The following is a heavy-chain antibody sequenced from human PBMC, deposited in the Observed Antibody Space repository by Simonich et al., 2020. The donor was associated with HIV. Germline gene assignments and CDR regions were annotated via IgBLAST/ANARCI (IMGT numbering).Heavy chain of an antibody. CDR1: GGSFSGYY. Sequence: QVQLQKWGAGLLKPSETLSLTCAVYGGSFSGYYWSWIRQPPGKGLEWIGEIKHRETTNYNPSLNIRVTISVDTSKNQFSLKLSSVTAADTAVYYCARRHPTTVTTPYFDYWGQGTLVTVSS. J-gene: IGHJ4*02. D-gene: IGHD4-17*01. CDR3: ARRHPTTVTTPYFDY. CDR2: IKHRETT. V-gene: IGHV4-34*01.